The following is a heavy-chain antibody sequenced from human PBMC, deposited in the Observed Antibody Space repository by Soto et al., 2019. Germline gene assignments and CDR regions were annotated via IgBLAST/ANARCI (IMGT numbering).Heavy chain of an antibody. J-gene: IGHJ4*02. V-gene: IGHV4-4*02. CDR3: ARLVYDTRLNYMYFDF. Sequence: SETLSLTCAVSGVSISSGNWWTWVRQSPQRGLEYIGEIFHDGTANYYPSFERRVAISVDTSKNQFSLKLTSVTAADMAIYFCARLVYDTRLNYMYFDFWGQGTLVTVSS. CDR2: IFHDGTA. D-gene: IGHD3-10*01. CDR1: GVSISSGNW.